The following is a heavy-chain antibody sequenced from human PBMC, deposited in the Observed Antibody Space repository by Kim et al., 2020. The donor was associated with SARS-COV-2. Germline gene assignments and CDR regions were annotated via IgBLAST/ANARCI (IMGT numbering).Heavy chain of an antibody. CDR3: AREGYSSRWYAGFDY. Sequence: ADSVEGRFTISRDNSKNTLYLQMNSLGADDTAVYYCAREGYSSRWYAGFDYWGQGTLVTVSS. D-gene: IGHD6-13*01. V-gene: IGHV3-30*07. J-gene: IGHJ4*02.